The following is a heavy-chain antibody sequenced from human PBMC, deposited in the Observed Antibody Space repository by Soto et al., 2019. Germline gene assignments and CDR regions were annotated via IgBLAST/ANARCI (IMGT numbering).Heavy chain of an antibody. Sequence: EVQLLESGGGLVQPGGSLRLSCAASGFTFNNYGMSWVRQAPGKGLEWVSAISGSTDRTYYADSVKGRFTISRDNSKNTLYLQMNTLRAEDTAEYYCAKGLGPYAIVPAYWGQGILVTVSS. CDR2: ISGSTDRT. V-gene: IGHV3-23*01. CDR3: AKGLGPYAIVPAY. J-gene: IGHJ4*02. D-gene: IGHD2-8*01. CDR1: GFTFNNYG.